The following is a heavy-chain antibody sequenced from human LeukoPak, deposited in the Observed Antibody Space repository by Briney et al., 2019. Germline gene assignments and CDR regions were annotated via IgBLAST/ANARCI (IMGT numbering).Heavy chain of an antibody. CDR2: IDWDDDK. Sequence: SGPTLVNPTQTLTLTCTFSGFSLSTSGMCVSWIRQPPGKALEWLARIDWDDDKYYSTSLKTRLTISKDTSKNRVVLTMTNMDPVDTATYYCARILSAPKGGVFDYWGQGTLVTVSS. CDR1: GFSLSTSGMC. D-gene: IGHD3-10*01. V-gene: IGHV2-70*11. CDR3: ARILSAPKGGVFDY. J-gene: IGHJ4*02.